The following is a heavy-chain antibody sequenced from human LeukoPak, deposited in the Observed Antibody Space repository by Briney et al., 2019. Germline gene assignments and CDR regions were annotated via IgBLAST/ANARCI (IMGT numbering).Heavy chain of an antibody. Sequence: GGSLRLSCAASGFTFSSYAMHWVRQAPGKGLEYVSAISSNGGSTYYANSVKGRFTISRDNSKNTLYLQMGSLRAEDTAVYYCAASKWSGSVDYWGQGALVTVSS. CDR2: ISSNGGST. CDR3: AASKWSGSVDY. J-gene: IGHJ4*02. D-gene: IGHD3-3*01. CDR1: GFTFSSYA. V-gene: IGHV3-64*01.